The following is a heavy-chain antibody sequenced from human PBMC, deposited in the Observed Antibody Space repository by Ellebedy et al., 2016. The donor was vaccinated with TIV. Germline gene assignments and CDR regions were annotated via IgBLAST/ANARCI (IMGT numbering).Heavy chain of an antibody. J-gene: IGHJ6*02. V-gene: IGHV1-2*04. CDR2: INPKSGGT. Sequence: ASVKVSCKASGYTFTGYYMHWVRQAPGQGLEWMGWINPKSGGTNYAQKFQGWVTMTRDTSISTAYMELSRLRSDDTAVYHCARDYGIAVAGPWLGMDVWGQGTTVTVSS. D-gene: IGHD6-19*01. CDR3: ARDYGIAVAGPWLGMDV. CDR1: GYTFTGYY.